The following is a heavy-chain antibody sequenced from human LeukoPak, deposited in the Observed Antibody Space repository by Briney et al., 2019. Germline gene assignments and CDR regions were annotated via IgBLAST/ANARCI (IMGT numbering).Heavy chain of an antibody. J-gene: IGHJ3*02. Sequence: SETLSLTCTVSGGSISTYFWSWIRQPPGKGLEWIGYIYYSGSTYYNPSLKSRVTMSVDTSKNQFSLKLSSVTAVDTAVYYCERNGYDAFDIWGQGTMVTVSS. V-gene: IGHV4-59*04. CDR3: ERNGYDAFDI. D-gene: IGHD5-24*01. CDR2: IYYSGST. CDR1: GGSISTYF.